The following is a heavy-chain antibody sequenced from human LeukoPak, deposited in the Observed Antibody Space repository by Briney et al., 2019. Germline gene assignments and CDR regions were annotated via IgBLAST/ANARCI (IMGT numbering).Heavy chain of an antibody. CDR2: INSKGDNI. Sequence: PGGSLRLSCVGSGFTFSDHFMIWIRQVPGKEPEWLSYINSKGDNILYRDSVKGRSTISRDNAENSLYLQMNSLTAEDTAVYYCATSRVFDYWGQGALVIVSS. CDR3: ATSRVFDY. J-gene: IGHJ4*02. V-gene: IGHV3-11*04. CDR1: GFTFSDHF.